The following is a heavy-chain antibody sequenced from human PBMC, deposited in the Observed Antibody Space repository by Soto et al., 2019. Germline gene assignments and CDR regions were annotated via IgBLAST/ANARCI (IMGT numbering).Heavy chain of an antibody. D-gene: IGHD3-22*01. J-gene: IGHJ4*02. Sequence: SETLSLTCTVSGGSISSYYWSWIRQPPGKGLEWIGYIYYSGSTNYNPSLKSRVTIPVDTSKNQFSLKLSSVTAADTAVYYCARRYYYDSSGYEYWGQGTLVTVSS. V-gene: IGHV4-59*01. CDR2: IYYSGST. CDR3: ARRYYYDSSGYEY. CDR1: GGSISSYY.